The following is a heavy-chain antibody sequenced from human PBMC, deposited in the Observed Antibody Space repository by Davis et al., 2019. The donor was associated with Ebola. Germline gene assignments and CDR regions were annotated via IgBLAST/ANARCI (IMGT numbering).Heavy chain of an antibody. V-gene: IGHV4-59*08. CDR2: IYYSRST. Sequence: MPSETLSLTCTVSGGSISSYYWSWIRQPPGKGLEWIGYIYYSRSTNYNPSLKSRVTISVDTSKNQFSLKLSSVTAADTAVYYCARHRGYYDSSGYLDYWGQGTLVTVSS. J-gene: IGHJ4*02. CDR3: ARHRGYYDSSGYLDY. D-gene: IGHD3-22*01. CDR1: GGSISSYY.